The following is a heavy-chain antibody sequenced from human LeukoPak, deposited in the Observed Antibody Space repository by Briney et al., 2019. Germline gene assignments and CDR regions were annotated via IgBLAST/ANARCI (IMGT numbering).Heavy chain of an antibody. Sequence: SETLSLTCTVSGGSISSGSYYWSWIRQPAGKGLEWIGRIYTSGSTNYNPSLKSRVTISVDTSKNQFSLKLSSVTAADTGVYYCATLGYYYMDVWGKGTTVTVSS. CDR1: GGSISSGSYY. CDR2: IYTSGST. J-gene: IGHJ6*03. V-gene: IGHV4-61*02. CDR3: ATLGYYYMDV.